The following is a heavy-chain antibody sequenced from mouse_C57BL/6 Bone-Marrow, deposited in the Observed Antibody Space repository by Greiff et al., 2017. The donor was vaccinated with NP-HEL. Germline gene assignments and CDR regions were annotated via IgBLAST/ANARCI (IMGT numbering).Heavy chain of an antibody. J-gene: IGHJ4*01. V-gene: IGHV1-72*01. CDR2: IDPNSGGT. Sequence: VQLQQPGAELVKPGASVKLSCKASGYTFTSYWMHWVKQRPGRGLEWIGRIDPNSGGTKYNEKFKSKATLTVDTPSSTAYMQLSSLTSEDSAVYYFARGSLWLQDCTMDYWGRGTSATVSA. CDR1: GYTFTSYW. CDR3: ARGSLWLQDCTMDY. D-gene: IGHD2-2*01.